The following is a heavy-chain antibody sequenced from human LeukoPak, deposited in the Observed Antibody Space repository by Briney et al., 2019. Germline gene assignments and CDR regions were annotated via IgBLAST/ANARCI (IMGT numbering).Heavy chain of an antibody. V-gene: IGHV3-7*01. CDR1: GFTVSSNY. D-gene: IGHD1-26*01. CDR3: ARDPVEWELLLDY. CDR2: MNIDGSEK. J-gene: IGHJ4*02. Sequence: GGSLRLSCAASGFTVSSNYMSWVRQAPGKRLEWVANMNIDGSEKYYADSVKGRFSISRDNARNSVYLQMASLRVEDTAVYYCARDPVEWELLLDYWGQGTLVTVSS.